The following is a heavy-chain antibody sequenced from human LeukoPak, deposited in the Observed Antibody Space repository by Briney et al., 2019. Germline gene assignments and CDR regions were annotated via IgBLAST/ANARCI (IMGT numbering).Heavy chain of an antibody. J-gene: IGHJ4*02. CDR3: AGRVDYGDYGTHDY. CDR2: IDWDDDK. D-gene: IGHD4-17*01. Sequence: SGPALVKPTQTLTLTRTFSGFSLSTSGMCVSWIRQPPGKALEWLARIDWDDDKYYSTSLKTRLTISKDTSKNQVVLTMTNMDPVDTATHYGAGRVDYGDYGTHDYWGQGTLVTVSS. V-gene: IGHV2-70*11. CDR1: GFSLSTSGMC.